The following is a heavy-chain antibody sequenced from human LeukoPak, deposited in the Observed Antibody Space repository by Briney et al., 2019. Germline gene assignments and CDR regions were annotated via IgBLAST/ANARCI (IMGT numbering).Heavy chain of an antibody. D-gene: IGHD5-18*01. Sequence: PGGSLRLSCAASGFTFSSYSMNWVRQAPGKGLEWIGEINHSGSTNYNPSLKSRVTISVDTSKNQFSLKLSSVTAADTAVYYCARAKASGYSYGYEGWFDPWGQGTLVTVSS. CDR2: INHSGST. V-gene: IGHV4-34*01. CDR1: GFTFSSYS. J-gene: IGHJ5*02. CDR3: ARAKASGYSYGYEGWFDP.